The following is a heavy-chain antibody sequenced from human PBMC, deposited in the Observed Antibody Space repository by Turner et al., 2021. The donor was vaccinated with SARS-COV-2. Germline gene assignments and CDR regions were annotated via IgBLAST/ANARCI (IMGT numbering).Heavy chain of an antibody. V-gene: IGHV3-30-3*01. CDR3: ARGPGGHSDYWSGALDF. Sequence: VQLVESGGSMVQPGAWLGLSCPASGLTFCHYALHWVRQAPGKGLGWLAVVSNDGGDNNYAASARGRFTISRDNFGDTLSLQLNSLRPEDTAMYFCARGPGGHSDYWSGALDFWGQGTLVTVSS. CDR2: VSNDGGDN. D-gene: IGHD3-22*01. J-gene: IGHJ4*01. CDR1: GLTFCHYA.